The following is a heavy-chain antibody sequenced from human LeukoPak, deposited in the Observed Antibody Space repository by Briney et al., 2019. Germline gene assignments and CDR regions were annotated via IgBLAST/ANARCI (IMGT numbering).Heavy chain of an antibody. CDR2: IYYSGST. J-gene: IGHJ3*02. CDR3: ARFRMVRGVVDAFDI. V-gene: IGHV4-39*01. D-gene: IGHD3-10*01. CDR1: GGSISSSSYY. Sequence: PSETLSLTCTVSGGSISSSSYYWGWIRQPPGKGLEWIGSIYYSGSTYYNPSLKSRVTISVDTSKNQFSLKLSSVTAADTAVYYCARFRMVRGVVDAFDIWGQGTMVTVSS.